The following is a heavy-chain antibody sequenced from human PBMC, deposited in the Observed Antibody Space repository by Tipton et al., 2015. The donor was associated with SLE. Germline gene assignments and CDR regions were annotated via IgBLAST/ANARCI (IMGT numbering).Heavy chain of an antibody. CDR1: GGSISSYY. CDR2: IYYSGST. V-gene: IGHV4-59*01. J-gene: IGHJ4*02. D-gene: IGHD4-23*01. CDR3: ARDDDYGGNSGFDY. Sequence: TLSLTCTVSGGSISSYYWSWIRQPPGKGLEWIGYIYYSGSTNYNPSLKSRVTISVDTSKNQFSLKLSSVTAADTAVYYCARDDDYGGNSGFDYWGQGTLVTVSS.